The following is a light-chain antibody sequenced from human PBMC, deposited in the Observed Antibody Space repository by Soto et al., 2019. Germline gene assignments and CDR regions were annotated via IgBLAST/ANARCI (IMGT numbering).Light chain of an antibody. CDR3: QQANSFPLT. J-gene: IGKJ4*01. Sequence: DIQMTPSPSSVSASVGDRVTITCRASQVISSWLAWYQQKPGKAPKLLIYAASSLQSGVPSRFSGSGSGTDFTLTISSLQAEDFATYYCQQANSFPLTFGGGTKVEIK. CDR1: QVISSW. V-gene: IGKV1-12*01. CDR2: AAS.